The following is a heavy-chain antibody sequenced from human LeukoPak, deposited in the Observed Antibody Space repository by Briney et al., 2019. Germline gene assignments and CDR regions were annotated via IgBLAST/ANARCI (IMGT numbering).Heavy chain of an antibody. D-gene: IGHD6-13*01. Sequence: PGGSLRLSCAASGFSFDDSAMHWVRQAPGKGLEWVSGISWNTGTIGYADSVKGRFTISRDNSKNTLYLQMNSLRAEDTAVYYCAKIAGSGYFDYWGQGTLVTVSS. V-gene: IGHV3-9*01. CDR2: ISWNTGTI. CDR3: AKIAGSGYFDY. CDR1: GFSFDDSA. J-gene: IGHJ4*02.